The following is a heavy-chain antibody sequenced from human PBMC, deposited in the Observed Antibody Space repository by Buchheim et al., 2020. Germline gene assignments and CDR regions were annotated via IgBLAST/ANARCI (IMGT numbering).Heavy chain of an antibody. CDR1: GFTFSSYS. CDR2: ISSSSSTI. J-gene: IGHJ6*02. D-gene: IGHD2-15*01. CDR3: ARAYYCSGGSCYYYGMDV. Sequence: EVQLVESGGGLVQPGGSLRLSCAASGFTFSSYSMNWVRQAPGKGLEWVSYISSSSSTIYYADSVKGRFTISRDNAKNSLYLQMNSLRAEDTAVYYCARAYYCSGGSCYYYGMDVWGQGTT. V-gene: IGHV3-48*01.